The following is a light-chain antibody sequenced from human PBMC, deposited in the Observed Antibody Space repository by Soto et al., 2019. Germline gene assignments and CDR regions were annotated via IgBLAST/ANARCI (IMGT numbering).Light chain of an antibody. J-gene: IGKJ1*01. Sequence: DIQMTQSPSTLSASVGDRVTITCRASQSISSWLAWYQQKPGKAPKLLIYKASSLESGVPYRFSGSGSGTEFTLTISNLQADDFATYYCQQYNRYPQTFGQGTKVEIK. V-gene: IGKV1-5*03. CDR1: QSISSW. CDR3: QQYNRYPQT. CDR2: KAS.